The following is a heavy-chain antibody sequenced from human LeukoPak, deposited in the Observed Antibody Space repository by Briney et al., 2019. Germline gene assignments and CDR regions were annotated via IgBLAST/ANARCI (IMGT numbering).Heavy chain of an antibody. J-gene: IGHJ5*02. CDR3: ARKRDGGWFDP. Sequence: PSETLSLTCDVSRYSISSDYYWGWIRPPPGKGLEWIGSIYHSGNTHYSPSLKSRVTISVDTSKNQFSLKLRSVTAADTAVFYCARKRDGGWFDPWGQGTLVIVSS. CDR1: RYSISSDYY. CDR2: IYHSGNT. D-gene: IGHD5-24*01. V-gene: IGHV4-38-2*01.